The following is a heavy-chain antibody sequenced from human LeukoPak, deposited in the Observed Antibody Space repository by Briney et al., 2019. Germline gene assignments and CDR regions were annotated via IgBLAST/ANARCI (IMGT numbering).Heavy chain of an antibody. CDR3: VRDRGYSNFDY. V-gene: IGHV3-7*01. CDR2: MKEDGSEI. J-gene: IGHJ4*02. D-gene: IGHD4-11*01. CDR1: GFTFSSYG. Sequence: GRSLRLSCAASGFTFSSYGMHWIRQAPGKGLEWVANMKEDGSEINYVDSVKGRFTISRDNAQDSLYLQMNSLRAEDTAVYYCVRDRGYSNFDYWGQGTLVTVSS.